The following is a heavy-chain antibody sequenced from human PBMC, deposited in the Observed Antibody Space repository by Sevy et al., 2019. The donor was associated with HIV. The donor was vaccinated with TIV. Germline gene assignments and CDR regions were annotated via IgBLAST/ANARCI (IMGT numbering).Heavy chain of an antibody. J-gene: IGHJ6*02. CDR1: NYSISSGYY. CDR2: AYHGGST. CDR3: ARASGGDRLDYYGMDV. D-gene: IGHD2-21*02. V-gene: IGHV4-38-2*01. Sequence: SETLSLTCAVSNYSISSGYYWGWIRQPPGKGLEWIGNAYHGGSTYYNPSLQSRVTISLDTSKNHFSLRLGSVTAADTAVYYCARASGGDRLDYYGMDVWGQGTTVTVSS.